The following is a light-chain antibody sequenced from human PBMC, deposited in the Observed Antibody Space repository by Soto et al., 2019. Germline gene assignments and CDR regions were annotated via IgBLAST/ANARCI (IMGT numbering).Light chain of an antibody. V-gene: IGLV3-9*01. CDR3: QVWDSSTVV. CDR1: NIGSKN. Sequence: SYELTQPLSVSVALGQTARITCGGNNIGSKNVHWYQQKPGQAPVLVIYRDSSRPSGIPERFSGSNSGNTATLTISGAQAGDEADYYCQVWDSSTVVFGGGTKVTVL. J-gene: IGLJ3*02. CDR2: RDS.